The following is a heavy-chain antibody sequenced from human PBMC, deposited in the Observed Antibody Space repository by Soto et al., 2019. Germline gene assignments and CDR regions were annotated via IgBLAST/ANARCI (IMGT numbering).Heavy chain of an antibody. D-gene: IGHD1-26*01. Sequence: GSLRLSCAASGFTFSSYAMSWVRQAPGKGLEWVSAISGSGGSTYYADSVKGRFTISRDNSKNTLYLQMNSLRAEDTAVYYCAKLRVGPFYFDYWGQGTLVTVSS. V-gene: IGHV3-23*01. CDR1: GFTFSSYA. CDR3: AKLRVGPFYFDY. CDR2: ISGSGGST. J-gene: IGHJ4*02.